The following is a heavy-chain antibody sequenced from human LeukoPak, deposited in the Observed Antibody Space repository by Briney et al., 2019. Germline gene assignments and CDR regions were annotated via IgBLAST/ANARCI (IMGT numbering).Heavy chain of an antibody. CDR1: GGSISSSSYY. V-gene: IGHV4-39*01. CDR3: AKSPPVAYYDILTGYSPFDY. CDR2: IYYSAST. Sequence: SETLSLTCTVSGGSISSSSYYWGWIRQPPGKGLEWIGSIYYSASTYYNPSLKSRVTISVDTSKNQFSLKLSSVTAADTAVYYCAKSPPVAYYDILTGYSPFDYWGQGTLVTVSS. D-gene: IGHD3-9*01. J-gene: IGHJ4*02.